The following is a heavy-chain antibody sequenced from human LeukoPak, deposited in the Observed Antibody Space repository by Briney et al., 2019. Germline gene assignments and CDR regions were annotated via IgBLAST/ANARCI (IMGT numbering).Heavy chain of an antibody. V-gene: IGHV4-34*01. CDR1: GGSLSGYY. CDR2: CNHSGST. D-gene: IGHD3-9*01. CDR3: AREDSFDDILTGIDY. Sequence: SETLSLTCAVYGGSLSGYYWSWIRQPPGKGLEWIGECNHSGSTNYSPSLKSRVTISVDTSKNQFSLRLSSVTAADTAVYYCAREDSFDDILTGIDYWGQGTLVTVSS. J-gene: IGHJ4*02.